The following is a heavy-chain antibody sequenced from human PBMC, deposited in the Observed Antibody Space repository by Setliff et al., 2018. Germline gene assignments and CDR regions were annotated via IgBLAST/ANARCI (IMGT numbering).Heavy chain of an antibody. V-gene: IGHV4-59*01. CDR2: IYHNGNT. CDR3: VRERTAYHYGLDV. J-gene: IGHJ6*02. CDR1: GGSISPYF. Sequence: PSETLSLTCTVSGGSISPYFWSWIRQPPGKGLEWIGYIYHNGNTNFNPSLKTRVTMSVETSKNQFALNLRSVTAADTAVYYCVRERTAYHYGLDVWAQGTTVTVSS. D-gene: IGHD5-18*01.